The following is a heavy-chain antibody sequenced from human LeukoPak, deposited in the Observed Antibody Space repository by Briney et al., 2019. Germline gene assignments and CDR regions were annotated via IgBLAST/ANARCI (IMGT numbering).Heavy chain of an antibody. V-gene: IGHV4-59*01. CDR2: VYYTGSS. CDR1: GDSIRSSY. Sequence: SETLSLTCSVSGDSIRSSYWSWIRQPPGKGLEWIGYVYYTGSSYYKPSLKSRATTSIDMSKNQFSLKLTSMTAADTAVYYCAGYGSGSYYKAFDFWGQGILVTVSS. J-gene: IGHJ4*02. D-gene: IGHD3-10*01. CDR3: AGYGSGSYYKAFDF.